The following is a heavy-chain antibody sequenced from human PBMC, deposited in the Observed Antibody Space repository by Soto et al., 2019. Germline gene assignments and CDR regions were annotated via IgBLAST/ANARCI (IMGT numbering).Heavy chain of an antibody. D-gene: IGHD2-8*01. CDR1: GFTFSSYA. CDR3: AKEQVVLMMGPYYRDV. V-gene: IGHV3-23*01. Sequence: EVQLLESGGGLVQPGGSLRLSCAASGFTFSSYAMSWVRQAPGKGLEWVSAISGSGGSTYYADSVKGRFTISRDNTKNTLYLQMNSLRAEDTAVYYCAKEQVVLMMGPYYRDVWGKGTTVTVSS. CDR2: ISGSGGST. J-gene: IGHJ6*03.